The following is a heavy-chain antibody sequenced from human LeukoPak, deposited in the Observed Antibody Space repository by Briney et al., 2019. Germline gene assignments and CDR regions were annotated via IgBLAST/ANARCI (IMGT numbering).Heavy chain of an antibody. V-gene: IGHV1-24*01. Sequence: ASVKVSCKVSGYTLTELSMHWVRQAPGKGLEWMGGFDPEDGETIYAQKFQGRVTMTEDTSTDTAYMELSSLRSEDTAVYYCATVWTIARHSSSWYLFDYWGQGTLVTVSS. CDR1: GYTLTELS. CDR3: ATVWTIARHSSSWYLFDY. D-gene: IGHD6-13*01. CDR2: FDPEDGET. J-gene: IGHJ4*02.